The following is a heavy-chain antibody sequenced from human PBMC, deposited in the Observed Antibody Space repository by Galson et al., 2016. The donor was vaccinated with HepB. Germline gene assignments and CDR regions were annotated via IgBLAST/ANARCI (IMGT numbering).Heavy chain of an antibody. V-gene: IGHV4-39*01. Sequence: ETLSLTCTVSGGSIISNGYYWGWVRQPPVKGLEWIGSIYYSGTTYYNPSLKSRVTMSVDTSTNQFSLKLASVTAADTAVYYCARRDVAPFDFWGQGTLVTVSS. D-gene: IGHD2-21*01. CDR1: GGSIISNGYY. J-gene: IGHJ4*02. CDR2: IYYSGTT. CDR3: ARRDVAPFDF.